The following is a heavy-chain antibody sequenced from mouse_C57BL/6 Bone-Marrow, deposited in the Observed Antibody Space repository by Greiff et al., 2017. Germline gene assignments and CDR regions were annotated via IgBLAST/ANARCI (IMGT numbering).Heavy chain of an antibody. J-gene: IGHJ1*03. CDR1: GFSFNTYA. CDR3: VRLTESNYWYFDV. CDR2: IRSKSNNYAT. D-gene: IGHD2-5*01. V-gene: IGHV10-1*01. Sequence: VQLKESGGGLVQPKGSLKLSCAASGFSFNTYAMNWVRQAPGKGLEWVARIRSKSNNYATYYADSVKDRFTISRDDSESMLYLQMNNLKTEDTAMYYCVRLTESNYWYFDVWGTGTTVTVSS.